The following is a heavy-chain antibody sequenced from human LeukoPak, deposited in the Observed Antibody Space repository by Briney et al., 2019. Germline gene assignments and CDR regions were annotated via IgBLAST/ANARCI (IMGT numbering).Heavy chain of an antibody. CDR3: AREEGAAAGYFYYGMDV. CDR1: GFTVSNSF. D-gene: IGHD6-13*01. Sequence: GGSLRLSCAASGFTVSNSFMSWIRQAPGKGLEWVSVIYSDGTSYYADSVKARFSISRDNSKNSLYLQMNSLRAEDTAVYYCAREEGAAAGYFYYGMDVWGQGTTVTVSS. J-gene: IGHJ6*02. V-gene: IGHV3-53*05. CDR2: IYSDGTS.